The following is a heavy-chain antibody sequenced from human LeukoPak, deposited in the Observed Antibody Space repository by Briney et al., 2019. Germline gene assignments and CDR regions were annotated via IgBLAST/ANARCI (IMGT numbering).Heavy chain of an antibody. J-gene: IGHJ4*02. V-gene: IGHV3-23*01. CDR3: AKVGGSGSYYFDY. Sequence: PGGSLRLSCAASGFTFSSYAMSWVRQAPGKGLEWVSDIRGSGGSTYYADSVKGRFTISRDNSKNTLYLQMNSLRAEDTAVYYCAKVGGSGSYYFDYWGQGTLVTVSS. CDR1: GFTFSSYA. CDR2: IRGSGGST. D-gene: IGHD1-26*01.